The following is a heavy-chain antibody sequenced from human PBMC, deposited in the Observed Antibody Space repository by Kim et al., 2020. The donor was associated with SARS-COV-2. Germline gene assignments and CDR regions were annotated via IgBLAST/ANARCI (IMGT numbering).Heavy chain of an antibody. Sequence: SETLSLTCTVSGGSVSSGSYYWSWIRQPPGKGLEWIGYIYYSGRTNYNPSLKSRVTITVDTSKNQFSLKLSSVTAADTAVYYCARLAVAGTYYYFYYGMDVWGQGTTVTVSS. D-gene: IGHD6-19*01. CDR2: IYYSGRT. CDR3: ARLAVAGTYYYFYYGMDV. J-gene: IGHJ6*02. V-gene: IGHV4-61*01. CDR1: GGSVSSGSYY.